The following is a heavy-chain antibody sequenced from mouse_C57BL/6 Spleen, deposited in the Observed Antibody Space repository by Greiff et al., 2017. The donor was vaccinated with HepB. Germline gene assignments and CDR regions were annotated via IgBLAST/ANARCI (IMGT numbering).Heavy chain of an antibody. V-gene: IGHV1-4*01. J-gene: IGHJ4*01. CDR3: ARVGFDYDGYYAMDY. Sequence: VQLQQSGAELARPGASVKMSCKASGYTFTSYTMHWVKQRPGQGLEWIGYINPSSGYTKYNQKFKDKATLTADKSSSTAYMQLSSLTSEDSAVYYCARVGFDYDGYYAMDYWGQGTSVTFSS. CDR2: INPSSGYT. CDR1: GYTFTSYT. D-gene: IGHD2-4*01.